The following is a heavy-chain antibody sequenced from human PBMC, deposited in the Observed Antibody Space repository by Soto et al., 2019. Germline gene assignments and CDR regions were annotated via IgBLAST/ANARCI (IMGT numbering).Heavy chain of an antibody. Sequence: XGTLSLTCTVSGGSISSSSYYWGWIRQPPGKGLEWIGSIYYSGSTYYNPSLKSRVTISVDTSKNQFSLKLSSVTAADTAVYYCAKTYYDYVWGSYRPDAFDIWGQGTMVTVSS. D-gene: IGHD3-16*02. CDR1: GGSISSSSYY. CDR2: IYYSGST. J-gene: IGHJ3*02. CDR3: AKTYYDYVWGSYRPDAFDI. V-gene: IGHV4-39*01.